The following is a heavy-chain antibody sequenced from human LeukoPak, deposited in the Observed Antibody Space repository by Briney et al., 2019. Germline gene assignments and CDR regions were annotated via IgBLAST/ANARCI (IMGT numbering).Heavy chain of an antibody. CDR1: GATITSGSSY. CDR2: ISYSGTT. Sequence: SETLSLTCSVSGATITSGSSYWSWIRQHPGTGLEWIGYISYSGTTYYTPSLKSRMTISIDTSENQFSLKLSSVTAADTAVYYCAGLVGRYSSGLYYYYFDYWGQGTLVTVSS. CDR3: AGLVGRYSSGLYYYYFDY. D-gene: IGHD3-22*01. V-gene: IGHV4-31*03. J-gene: IGHJ4*02.